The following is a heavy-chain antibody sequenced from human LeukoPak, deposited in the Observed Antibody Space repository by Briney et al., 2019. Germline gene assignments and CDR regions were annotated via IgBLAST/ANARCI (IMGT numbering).Heavy chain of an antibody. D-gene: IGHD6-13*01. CDR2: IYYSGST. CDR3: ARHGSIATGAFTH. CDR1: GGSISSSSYY. Sequence: SQTLSLTCAVSGGSISSSSYYWGWIRQPPGKGLEWIGSIYYSGSTYYNPSLKSRVTISVDTSKNQFSLKLGSVTAADTAVYYCARHGSIATGAFTHWGQGTLVTVSS. V-gene: IGHV4-39*01. J-gene: IGHJ4*02.